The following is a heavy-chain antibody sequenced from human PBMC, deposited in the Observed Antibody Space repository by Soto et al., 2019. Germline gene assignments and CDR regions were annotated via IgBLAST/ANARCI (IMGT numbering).Heavy chain of an antibody. CDR3: ARGGYYDSSGYYDY. D-gene: IGHD3-22*01. Sequence: EVQLVESGEGLVQPGGSLRLSCAASGFTFSSYAMHWVRQAPGKGLEYVSAISSNGGSTYYADSVKGRFTISRDNSKNTLYLQMGSLRAEDMAVYYCARGGYYDSSGYYDYWGQGTLVTVSS. CDR1: GFTFSSYA. J-gene: IGHJ4*02. V-gene: IGHV3-64*02. CDR2: ISSNGGST.